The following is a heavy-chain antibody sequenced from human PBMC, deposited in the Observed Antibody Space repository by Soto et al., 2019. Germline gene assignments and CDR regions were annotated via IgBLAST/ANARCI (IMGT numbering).Heavy chain of an antibody. J-gene: IGHJ4*02. Sequence: EVQLLESGGGLVQPGGSLRLSCAASGFAFSNYAMSLVRQSPGKGLEWISSLTGGGDNPHYAESVKGRFTISRDNSKSTLFLQINSLSDGDTAVYYCVRGGSGWYPFDYWGQGTLVTVSS. V-gene: IGHV3-23*01. D-gene: IGHD6-19*01. CDR1: GFAFSNYA. CDR2: LTGGGDNP. CDR3: VRGGSGWYPFDY.